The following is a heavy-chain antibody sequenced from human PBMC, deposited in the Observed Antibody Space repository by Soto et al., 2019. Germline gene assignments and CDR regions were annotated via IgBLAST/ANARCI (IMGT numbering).Heavy chain of an antibody. CDR3: AHRVIERAYWYFDL. CDR1: GFSLTTSGVG. D-gene: IGHD2-21*01. CDR2: IYWDDVK. Sequence: QITLKESGPTLVKPTQTLTLTCTFSGFSLTTSGVGVGWIRQPPGKALEWLALIYWDDVKRYSPSLMSRLTITKDTSKNQVVLTVTNMDAMDTATYYCAHRVIERAYWYFDLWGRGTLVTVSS. J-gene: IGHJ2*01. V-gene: IGHV2-5*02.